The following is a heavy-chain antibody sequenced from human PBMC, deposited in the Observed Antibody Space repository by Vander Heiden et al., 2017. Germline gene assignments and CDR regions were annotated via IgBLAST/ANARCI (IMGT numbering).Heavy chain of an antibody. J-gene: IGHJ4*02. CDR1: GYILTELS. CDR3: ATLPYFYDSSTYGSFDF. V-gene: IGHV1-24*01. D-gene: IGHD3-22*01. Sequence: QVQLVQPGAEVRTPGASVKVSCKVSGYILTELSMPWVRQAPGKGLEWMGGFDPDDGETIYAQNLQGRVTTTEDTSTNTAYMELSSLRSEDTAVYYCATLPYFYDSSTYGSFDFWGQGTLVTVSS. CDR2: FDPDDGET.